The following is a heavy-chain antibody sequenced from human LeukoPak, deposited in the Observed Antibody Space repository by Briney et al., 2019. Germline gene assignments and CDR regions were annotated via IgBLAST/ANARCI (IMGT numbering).Heavy chain of an antibody. CDR2: ISSSSSYT. D-gene: IGHD4-17*01. CDR3: AREYGDSVY. V-gene: IGHV3-11*06. J-gene: IGHJ4*02. Sequence: WGTLRLSCAASGFTFSDYYMSWIRQAPGKGLEWVSYISSSSSYTNYADSVKGRFTISRENAKNSLYLQMNSLRAEDTAVYYCAREYGDSVYWGQGTLVTVSS. CDR1: GFTFSDYY.